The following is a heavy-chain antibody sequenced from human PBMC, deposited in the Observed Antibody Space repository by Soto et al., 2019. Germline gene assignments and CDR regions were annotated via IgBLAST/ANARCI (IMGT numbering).Heavy chain of an antibody. J-gene: IGHJ5*02. Sequence: QVQLVESGGGVVQPGRSLRLSCAASGFTFSSYGMHWVRQAPGKGLEWVAVIWYDGSNKYYADSVKGRFTISRDNSRHSLYLQMNSLRAEDTAVYYCAREVDGTGFVNWFDPWGQGTMVTVSS. CDR1: GFTFSSYG. V-gene: IGHV3-33*01. CDR3: AREVDGTGFVNWFDP. D-gene: IGHD6-19*01. CDR2: IWYDGSNK.